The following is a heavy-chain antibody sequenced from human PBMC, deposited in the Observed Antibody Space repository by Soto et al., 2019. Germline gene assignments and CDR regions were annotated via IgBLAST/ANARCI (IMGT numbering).Heavy chain of an antibody. CDR2: ISPDGAT. D-gene: IGHD3-16*02. CDR3: ARGLAAQSFYFDF. Sequence: QVQLHQWGAGLVRPSETLALTCAVNGGSVTTNSGNWIRQSPEKGLEWIGEISPDGATNFNPTLKSRPTMSVKTSKRQFSLHLTSVTASDKAVYFWARGLAAQSFYFDFWGQGTLVTISS. CDR1: GGSVTTNS. J-gene: IGHJ4*02. V-gene: IGHV4-34*01.